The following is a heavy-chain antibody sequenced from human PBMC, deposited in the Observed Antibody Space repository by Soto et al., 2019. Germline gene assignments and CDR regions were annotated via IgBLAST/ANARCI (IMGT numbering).Heavy chain of an antibody. CDR3: AGGGVRGVITRTRDYYGMDV. Sequence: GESLKISCKGSGYSFTNYWIGWVRQMPGKGLEWMGIIYPGDSDTTYSPSFQGQVTISADKSISTAYLQWSSLEASDTAMYYCAGGGVRGVITRTRDYYGMDVWGQGTTVTVSS. V-gene: IGHV5-51*01. D-gene: IGHD3-10*01. CDR1: GYSFTNYW. CDR2: IYPGDSDT. J-gene: IGHJ6*02.